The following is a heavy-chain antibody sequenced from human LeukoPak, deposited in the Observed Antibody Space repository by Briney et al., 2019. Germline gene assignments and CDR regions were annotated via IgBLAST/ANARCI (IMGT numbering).Heavy chain of an antibody. CDR2: VSYDGSNK. CDR3: VKDLWFGESYYFDY. J-gene: IGHJ4*02. D-gene: IGHD3-10*01. Sequence: GGSLRLSCAASGFTFSSYGMHWVRQAPGKGLEWVAVVSYDGSNKYYADSVKGRFTISRDNSKNTLYLQMNSLRAEDTAVYYCVKDLWFGESYYFDYWGQGTLVTVSS. V-gene: IGHV3-30*18. CDR1: GFTFSSYG.